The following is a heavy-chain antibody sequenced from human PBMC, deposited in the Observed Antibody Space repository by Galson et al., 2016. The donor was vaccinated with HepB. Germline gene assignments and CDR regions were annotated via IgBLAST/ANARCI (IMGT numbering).Heavy chain of an antibody. J-gene: IGHJ4*02. D-gene: IGHD3-10*01. V-gene: IGHV2-5*02. CDR2: IYWDGDR. CDR3: AHRQRNGSGAFDY. CDR1: GFSLRTTGVG. Sequence: PALVKPTQTLTLTCTLSGFSLRTTGVGVGWIRQPPGKALEWLAVIYWDGDRRCSPSLKSRLTITKGTTKNQVVLKMTNMDPVDTATYYSAHRQRNGSGAFDYWGQGTLVTVSS.